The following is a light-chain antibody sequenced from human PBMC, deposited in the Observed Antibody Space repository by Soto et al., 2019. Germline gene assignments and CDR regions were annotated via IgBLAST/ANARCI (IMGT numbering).Light chain of an antibody. CDR3: CSLTNGATWV. V-gene: IGLV2-23*01. Sequence: QSALTQPASVSGSPGQSITISCTGTNSDVGSHNFVSWYHQYPGKAPKLLIYEASKRPSGLSNRFSGSKSGNTASLTISGLQAEDEADYYCCSLTNGATWVFGGGTKVTVL. CDR1: NSDVGSHNF. J-gene: IGLJ3*02. CDR2: EAS.